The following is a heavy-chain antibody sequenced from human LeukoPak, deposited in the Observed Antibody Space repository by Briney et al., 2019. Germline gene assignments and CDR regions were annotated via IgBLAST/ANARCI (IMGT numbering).Heavy chain of an antibody. V-gene: IGHV4-39*01. J-gene: IGHJ4*02. D-gene: IGHD6-19*01. CDR3: ARHSLLAVALDY. Sequence: WIRQPPGKGLEWIGSIYYSGSTYYNPSLKSRVTISVDTSKNQFSLKLSSVTAADTAVYYCARHSLLAVALDYWGQGTLVTVSS. CDR2: IYYSGST.